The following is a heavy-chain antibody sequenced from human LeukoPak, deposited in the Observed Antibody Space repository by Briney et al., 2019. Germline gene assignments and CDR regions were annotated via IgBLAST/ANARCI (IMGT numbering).Heavy chain of an antibody. D-gene: IGHD3-3*01. V-gene: IGHV1-69*13. CDR1: GGTFSSYA. J-gene: IGHJ5*02. CDR3: ARELQRFLEWQRANWFDP. CDR2: IIPIFGTA. Sequence: ASVKVSCKASGGTFSSYAIRWVRQAPGQGLEWMGGIIPIFGTANYAQKFQGRVTITADESTSTAYMELSSLRSEDTAVYYCARELQRFLEWQRANWFDPWGQGTLVTVSS.